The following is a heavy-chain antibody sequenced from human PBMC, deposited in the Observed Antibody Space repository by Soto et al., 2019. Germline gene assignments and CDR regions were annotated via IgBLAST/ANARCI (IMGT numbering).Heavy chain of an antibody. Sequence: PGGSLRLSCAASGFTLSIFAMSWVRQSPGKGLESVSTISGSGGSTYYEDAVKGRSSISRDNSMGTLYLQMKSLRVEETAIYYCAKEVSLGSTVDLGYWGQGTLVTVSS. V-gene: IGHV3-23*01. J-gene: IGHJ4*02. CDR3: AKEVSLGSTVDLGY. CDR1: GFTLSIFA. CDR2: ISGSGGST. D-gene: IGHD7-27*01.